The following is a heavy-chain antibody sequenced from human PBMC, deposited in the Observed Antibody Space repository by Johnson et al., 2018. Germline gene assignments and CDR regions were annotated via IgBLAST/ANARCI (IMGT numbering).Heavy chain of an antibody. CDR3: ASTTTTWEDAFDI. CDR1: GYTFTSYD. CDR2: MNPNSGNT. V-gene: IGHV1-8*01. J-gene: IGHJ3*02. Sequence: QVQLVQSGAEVKKPGASVKVSCKASGYTFTSYDFNWVRQATGQGLEWMGWMNPNSGNTGYAQKFQGRVTMTRNTSISTAYMELSSLRSEDTAVYYCASTTTTWEDAFDIWGQGTMVTVSS. D-gene: IGHD1-1*01.